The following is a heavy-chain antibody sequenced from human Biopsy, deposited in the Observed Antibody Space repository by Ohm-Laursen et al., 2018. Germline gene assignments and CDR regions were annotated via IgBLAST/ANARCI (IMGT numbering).Heavy chain of an antibody. Sequence: GTLSLTCPVSGGSIKSYYWNWIRQPPGKGLEWIGYISYSGSTSYNPSLKSRVTISADTSKNQLSLTLSSLTAADTAVYFCAKQWSYYESFTQHYRGDFDYWGQGTLVIVSS. CDR3: AKQWSYYESFTQHYRGDFDY. CDR2: ISYSGST. CDR1: GGSIKSYY. V-gene: IGHV4-59*08. D-gene: IGHD3-16*01. J-gene: IGHJ4*02.